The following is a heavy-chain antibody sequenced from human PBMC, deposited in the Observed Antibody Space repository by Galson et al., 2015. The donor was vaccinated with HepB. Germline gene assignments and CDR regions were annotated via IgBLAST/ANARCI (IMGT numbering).Heavy chain of an antibody. J-gene: IGHJ4*02. CDR2: ISGDIGNT. Sequence: SVKVSCKASGDIFSRYGINWVRQAPGQGLEWMGWISGDIGNTNYSQKFQGRVTITTDTSTSTAYMELRSLRYDDTAVYYCARGGSATMGEQNFYYWGQGT. CDR1: GDIFSRYG. D-gene: IGHD3-16*01. V-gene: IGHV1-18*04. CDR3: ARGGSATMGEQNFYY.